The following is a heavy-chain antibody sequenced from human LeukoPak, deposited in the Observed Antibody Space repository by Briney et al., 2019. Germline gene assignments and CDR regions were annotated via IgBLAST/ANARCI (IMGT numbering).Heavy chain of an antibody. V-gene: IGHV3-30*04. CDR2: ISYDGSNK. CDR3: ARGTVTTFNYYGMDV. J-gene: IGHJ6*04. D-gene: IGHD4-17*01. Sequence: GGSLRLSCAVSGCTFSSYAMHWVRQAPGKGLEWVAVISYDGSNKYYADSVKGRFTISRDNSKNTLYLQMNSLRAEDTAVYYCARGTVTTFNYYGMDVWGKGTTVTVSS. CDR1: GCTFSSYA.